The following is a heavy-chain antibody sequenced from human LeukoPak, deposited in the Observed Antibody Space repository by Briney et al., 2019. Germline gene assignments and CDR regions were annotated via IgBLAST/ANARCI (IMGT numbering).Heavy chain of an antibody. CDR3: ASYFGNGDAFDI. J-gene: IGHJ3*02. Sequence: ASVKVSCKASGYTFTSYAINWVRQAPGQGLEWMGWMDPNSGNTAYAQKFQGRVTITRNTSISTAYMELSSLRSEDTAVYYCASYFGNGDAFDIWGQGTMVTVSS. D-gene: IGHD1-1*01. CDR2: MDPNSGNT. V-gene: IGHV1-8*03. CDR1: GYTFTSYA.